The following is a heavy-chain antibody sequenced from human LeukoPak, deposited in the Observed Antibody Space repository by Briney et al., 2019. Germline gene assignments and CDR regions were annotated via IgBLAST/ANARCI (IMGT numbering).Heavy chain of an antibody. CDR1: GYTFTGYY. Sequence: ASVKVSCKASGYTFTGYYMHWVRQAPGQGLEWMGWINPNSGGTNYAQKFQGRVTMTRDTSISTAYMELSRLRSDDTAVYYCARYPPLYGSGSYYVDYWGQGTLVTVSS. D-gene: IGHD3-10*01. CDR2: INPNSGGT. J-gene: IGHJ4*02. CDR3: ARYPPLYGSGSYYVDY. V-gene: IGHV1-2*02.